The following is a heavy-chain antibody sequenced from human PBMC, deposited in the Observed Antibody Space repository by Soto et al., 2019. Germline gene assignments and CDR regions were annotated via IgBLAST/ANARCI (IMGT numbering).Heavy chain of an antibody. Sequence: GESLKISCKGSGYIFTNYWIGWVRQMPGKGLEWMGMILPRDSEARVSPSLQGQVTISADKSISTAYLQWSSLKASDTAMYYCASSRKYYDFWSGYSGIPYYYYGMDVWGQGTTVTVSS. V-gene: IGHV5-51*01. D-gene: IGHD3-3*01. CDR1: GYIFTNYW. CDR3: ASSRKYYDFWSGYSGIPYYYYGMDV. J-gene: IGHJ6*02. CDR2: ILPRDSEA.